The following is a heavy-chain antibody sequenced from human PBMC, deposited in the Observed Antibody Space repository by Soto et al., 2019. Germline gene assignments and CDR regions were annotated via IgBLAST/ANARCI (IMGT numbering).Heavy chain of an antibody. CDR3: AGHPSSSNDY. D-gene: IGHD6-13*01. CDR2: ITGSGGST. CDR1: GCTFSSYA. J-gene: IGHJ4*02. Sequence: GGSLRLSCAASGCTFSSYAMAWVRQAPGKGLEWVSAITGSGGSTSYADSVKGRFTISRDNSKNTLYLQMNSLRAEDTAVYYCAGHPSSSNDYWGQGTLVTVSS. V-gene: IGHV3-23*01.